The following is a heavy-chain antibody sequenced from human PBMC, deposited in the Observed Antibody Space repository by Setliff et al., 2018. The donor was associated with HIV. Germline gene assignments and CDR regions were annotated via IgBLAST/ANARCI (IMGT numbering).Heavy chain of an antibody. CDR1: GYTFTTYG. J-gene: IGHJ6*03. CDR3: ARRASPPSGPYSQYYMDV. CDR2: INVNNGDR. Sequence: GASVKVSCKADGYTFTTYGISWVRQAPGQGPEWMGWINVNNGDRNSAQKFQGRVTMTTDTSTTTAYMDLTSLRSDDTAVYYCARRASPPSGPYSQYYMDVWGRGTSVTSP. V-gene: IGHV1-18*01. D-gene: IGHD2-21*01.